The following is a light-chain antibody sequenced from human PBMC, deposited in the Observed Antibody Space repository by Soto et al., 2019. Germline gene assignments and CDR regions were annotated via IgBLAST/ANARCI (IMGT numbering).Light chain of an antibody. Sequence: QTVVTQPRSVSGSPGQAVTISCTGTNTDVGGHDYVSWFQQHPGKAPKLIIYDVTKRPSGVPDRFSGSKSGNTASLTISGLQAEDEGDYYCYSYAGSDTFVFGGGTKLTVL. CDR2: DVT. J-gene: IGLJ3*02. CDR1: NTDVGGHDY. CDR3: YSYAGSDTFV. V-gene: IGLV2-11*01.